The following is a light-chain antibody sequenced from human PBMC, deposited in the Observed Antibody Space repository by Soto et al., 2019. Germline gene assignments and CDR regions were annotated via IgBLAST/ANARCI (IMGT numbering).Light chain of an antibody. CDR2: EAT. J-gene: IGKJ1*01. CDR1: QGLKF. V-gene: IGKV1-12*01. Sequence: IQMSQSPSSVSGSVGDTVTITCRASQGLKFLAWYQQKPGKAPRLLIYEATNLQSGVPPRFSGSGSGTDCTLTISRLEEENFAVYHSQHHRSLRETLGQGTKVDIK. CDR3: QHHRSLRET.